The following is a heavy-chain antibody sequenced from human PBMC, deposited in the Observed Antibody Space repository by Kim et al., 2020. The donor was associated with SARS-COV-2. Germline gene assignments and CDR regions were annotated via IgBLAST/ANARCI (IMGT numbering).Heavy chain of an antibody. V-gene: IGHV4-39*01. CDR2: IRYRGTT. J-gene: IGHJ5*02. CDR1: GFSITSGIYY. CDR3: ACYFDYGDYWP. D-gene: IGHD4-17*01. Sequence: SETLSLTCTVSGFSITSGIYYWGWIRQPPGKGLEWIGSIRYRGTTDYNPSLKSRVSISADTSKNQFSLKVNSGTAADTAVYYCACYFDYGDYWPWGQGSPVTVSS.